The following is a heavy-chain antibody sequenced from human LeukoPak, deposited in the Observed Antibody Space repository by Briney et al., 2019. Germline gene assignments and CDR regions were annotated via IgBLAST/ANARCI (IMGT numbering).Heavy chain of an antibody. Sequence: SETLSLTCTVSGGSISSGGYYWGWIRQPPGKGLEWIGYIYHSGSTYYNPSLKSRVTISVDRSKNQFSLKLSSVTAADTAVYYCARRTPVRGVVVPAAKTPKGPYYFDCRGQGTLVTVSS. CDR2: IYHSGST. J-gene: IGHJ4*02. V-gene: IGHV4-30-2*01. CDR3: ARRTPVRGVVVPAAKTPKGPYYFDC. CDR1: GGSISSGGYY. D-gene: IGHD2-2*01.